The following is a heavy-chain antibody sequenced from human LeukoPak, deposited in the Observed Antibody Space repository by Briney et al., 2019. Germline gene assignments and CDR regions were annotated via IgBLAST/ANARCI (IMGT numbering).Heavy chain of an antibody. D-gene: IGHD2-8*01. CDR2: ISSISNYI. Sequence: GGPLRLSCAASRFTFSTYSMTWVRQAPGKGLEWVSSISSISNYIYYTDSVKGRFTISRDNAKNSLYLQMNSLRAEDTAVYYCARGSGVENNWFDPWGQGTPVTVSS. CDR3: ARGSGVENNWFDP. V-gene: IGHV3-21*01. CDR1: RFTFSTYS. J-gene: IGHJ5*02.